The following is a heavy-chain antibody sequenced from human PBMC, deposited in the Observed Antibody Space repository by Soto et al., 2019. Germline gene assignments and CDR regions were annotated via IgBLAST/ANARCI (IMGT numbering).Heavy chain of an antibody. CDR3: ARDGGSGTPVAGSQDRNMYFGMDV. J-gene: IGHJ6*02. V-gene: IGHV3-53*01. CDR2: IFIDGST. Sequence: EVQLLDSGGDLIQPGGSLRLSCGASGFTVSGNSLSWVRQAPGKGLGWVSYIFIDGSTYYADSVRGRFTISRDNSKNTLYLQMNNLRAEDTAVYYCARDGGSGTPVAGSQDRNMYFGMDVWGQGTTVIVSS. CDR1: GFTVSGNS. D-gene: IGHD6-19*01.